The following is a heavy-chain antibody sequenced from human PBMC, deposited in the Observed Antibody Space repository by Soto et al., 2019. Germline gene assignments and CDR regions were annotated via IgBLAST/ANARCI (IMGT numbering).Heavy chain of an antibody. J-gene: IGHJ4*02. CDR2: IYHSEST. D-gene: IGHD3-22*01. Sequence: SETLSLTCTVSGGSISSSGYYWTWIRQHPGEGLEWIGYIYHSESTYYNPSLKSRVTISVDTSKNQFSLKLSSVTAADTAVYYCATLKYYDSSGYYAKFDSWGQGTLVTVSS. CDR1: GGSISSSGYY. V-gene: IGHV4-31*03. CDR3: ATLKYYDSSGYYAKFDS.